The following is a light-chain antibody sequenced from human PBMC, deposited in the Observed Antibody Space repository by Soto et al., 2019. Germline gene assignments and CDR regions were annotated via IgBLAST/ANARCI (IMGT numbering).Light chain of an antibody. V-gene: IGKV1-5*03. CDR3: QQYNSYSQT. CDR1: QSISSW. J-gene: IGKJ2*01. Sequence: QMTQSPSTLSASVGDRVTITCRASQSISSWLAWYHQKPGKAPKLLIYKASSLESGGPSRLHGGGSCTKFPLTISSLQPDEFSTFYCQQYNSYSQTFGQGTKLEIK. CDR2: KAS.